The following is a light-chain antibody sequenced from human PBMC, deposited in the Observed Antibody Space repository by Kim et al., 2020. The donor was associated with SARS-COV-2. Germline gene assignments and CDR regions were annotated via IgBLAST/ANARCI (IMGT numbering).Light chain of an antibody. CDR3: NSRDTNDNVV. CDR1: SLRSYY. J-gene: IGLJ2*01. V-gene: IGLV3-19*01. Sequence: VALGQTGRITCQGASLRSYYATWYQQKPGQAPILVIYGKNNRPSGIPDRFSGSSSGNTASLTITGTQAGDEADYYCNSRDTNDNVVFGGGTQLTVL. CDR2: GKN.